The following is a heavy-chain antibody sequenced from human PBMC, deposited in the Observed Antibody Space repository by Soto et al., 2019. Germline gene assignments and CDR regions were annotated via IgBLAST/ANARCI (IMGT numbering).Heavy chain of an antibody. Sequence: SVKVSCKACGGTFSSYAISWVRQAPGQGLEWMGGIIPIFGTANYAQKFQGRVTITADESTSTAYMELSSLRSEDTAVYYCARDEYSTSWYYFDYWEQRTLATVAX. CDR1: GGTFSSYA. J-gene: IGHJ4*02. V-gene: IGHV1-69*13. CDR3: ARDEYSTSWYYFDY. CDR2: IIPIFGTA. D-gene: IGHD6-13*01.